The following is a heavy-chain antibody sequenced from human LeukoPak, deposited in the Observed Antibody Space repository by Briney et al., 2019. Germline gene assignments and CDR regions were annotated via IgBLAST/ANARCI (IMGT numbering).Heavy chain of an antibody. D-gene: IGHD1/OR15-1a*01. V-gene: IGHV3-30*04. CDR1: GFTFSSYA. Sequence: GGSLRLSCATSGFTFSSYAMHWVRQAPGKGLEWVALISYDGINQYYADSVKGRFIISRDNSKNTLYLQLNSLRLEDTAVYYCTLTTFGVIYYFDYWGQGTLVTVSS. J-gene: IGHJ4*02. CDR3: TLTTFGVIYYFDY. CDR2: ISYDGINQ.